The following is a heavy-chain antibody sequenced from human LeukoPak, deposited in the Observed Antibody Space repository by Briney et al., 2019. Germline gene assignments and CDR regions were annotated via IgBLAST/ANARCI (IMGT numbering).Heavy chain of an antibody. CDR2: FDPEDGET. Sequence: GASVKVSCKVSGCTLTELSMHWVRQAPGKGLEWMGGFDPEDGETIYAQKFQGRVTMTEDTSTDTAYMELSSLRSEDTAVYYCTTGPPMVRGVIITFDGLGFDHWGQGTLVTVSS. CDR3: TTGPPMVRGVIITFDGLGFDH. CDR1: GCTLTELS. V-gene: IGHV1-24*01. J-gene: IGHJ5*02. D-gene: IGHD3-10*01.